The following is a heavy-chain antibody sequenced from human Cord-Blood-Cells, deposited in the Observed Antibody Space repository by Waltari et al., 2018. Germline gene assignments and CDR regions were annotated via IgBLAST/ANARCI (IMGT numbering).Heavy chain of an antibody. V-gene: IGHV4-61*01. Sequence: QVQLQESGPGLVKPSETLSLTCTVSGGSVSSGSYYWSWIRQPPGKGLEWIGYIYYSGSTNYNPSLKSRVTISVDTSKNQFSLKLSSVTAADTAVYYCAREKGPMSGYYFDYWGQGTLVTVSS. D-gene: IGHD3-3*01. CDR3: AREKGPMSGYYFDY. J-gene: IGHJ4*02. CDR2: IYYSGST. CDR1: GGSVSSGSYY.